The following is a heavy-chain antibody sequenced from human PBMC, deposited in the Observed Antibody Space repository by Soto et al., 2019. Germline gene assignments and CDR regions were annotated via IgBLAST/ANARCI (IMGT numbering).Heavy chain of an antibody. CDR2: ISSSGTTI. Sequence: QVQLVESGGGLVKPGGSLRLSCAASGFTFSDYYMNWIRQAPGKGLEWVSYISSSGTTIYYADSVKGRFTISRDNAKNSLFLQMNSLRAEDTALYCCARGHSIFYGMDVWGQGTTVTVSS. CDR3: ARGHSIFYGMDV. D-gene: IGHD2-21*01. J-gene: IGHJ6*02. CDR1: GFTFSDYY. V-gene: IGHV3-11*01.